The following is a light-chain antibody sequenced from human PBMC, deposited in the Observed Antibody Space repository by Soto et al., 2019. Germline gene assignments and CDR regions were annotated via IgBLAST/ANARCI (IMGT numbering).Light chain of an antibody. CDR2: VAS. CDR3: QQYGSSPWT. V-gene: IGKV3-20*01. Sequence: EIVLTQSPGTLSLSPGERATLSCRASQSVSSSYLAWYQQKPGQAPRLLIYVASSRATGIPDRFSGSGSGTDFTLTLSRLEPEDFALYYCQQYGSSPWTFGQGTKVEIK. J-gene: IGKJ1*01. CDR1: QSVSSSY.